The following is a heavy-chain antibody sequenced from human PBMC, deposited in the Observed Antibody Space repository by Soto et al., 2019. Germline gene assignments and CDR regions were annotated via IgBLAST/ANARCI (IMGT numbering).Heavy chain of an antibody. CDR3: AKGSSGWYERFDY. Sequence: EVQLLESGGGLVQPGGSLRLSCAASGFTFSSYAMSWVRQAPGKGLEWVSAISGSGGSTYYADSVKGRSTMSGDNSKNTLYLQMNSLRAEDTAVYYCAKGSSGWYERFDYWGQGTLVTVSS. D-gene: IGHD6-19*01. V-gene: IGHV3-23*01. CDR1: GFTFSSYA. CDR2: ISGSGGST. J-gene: IGHJ4*02.